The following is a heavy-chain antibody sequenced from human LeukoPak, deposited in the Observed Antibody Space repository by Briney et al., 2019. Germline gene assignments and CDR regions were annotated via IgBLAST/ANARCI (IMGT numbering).Heavy chain of an antibody. D-gene: IGHD6-13*01. J-gene: IGHJ5*02. CDR3: AKDYAAAGDGWFDP. CDR1: GFTFSSYA. Sequence: GGSLRLSCAASGFTFSSYAMSWVRQAPGKGLEWVSAISGSGGSTYYADSVKGRFTISRDNSKNTLYLQMNSRRAEDTAVYYCAKDYAAAGDGWFDPWGQGTLVTVSS. V-gene: IGHV3-23*01. CDR2: ISGSGGST.